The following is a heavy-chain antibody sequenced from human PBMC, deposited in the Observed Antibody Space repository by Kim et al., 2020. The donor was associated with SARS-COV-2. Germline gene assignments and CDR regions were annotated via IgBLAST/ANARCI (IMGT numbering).Heavy chain of an antibody. CDR3: ARDSYYYDSSGYYGAPYYYYGMDV. CDR1: GFTFSSYS. D-gene: IGHD3-22*01. V-gene: IGHV3-48*02. J-gene: IGHJ6*02. CDR2: ISSSSSTI. Sequence: GGSLRLSCAASGFTFSSYSMNWVRQAPGKGLEWVSYISSSSSTIYYADSVKGRFTISRDNAKNSLYLQMNSLRDEDTAVYYCARDSYYYDSSGYYGAPYYYYGMDVWGQGTTVTVSS.